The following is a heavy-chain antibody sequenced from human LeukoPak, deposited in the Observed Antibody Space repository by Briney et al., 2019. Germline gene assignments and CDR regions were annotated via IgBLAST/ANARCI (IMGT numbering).Heavy chain of an antibody. D-gene: IGHD1-26*01. CDR2: IIPNSGGT. Sequence: APVKVSCKASGYTFSGNYLHWVRQAPGQGLEWMGWIIPNSGGTNYAQKFQGRVTMTRDTSISTAYMELSSLRSDDTAVYYCARDLGGSLLVFDYWGQGTLVTVSS. J-gene: IGHJ4*02. CDR3: ARDLGGSLLVFDY. CDR1: GYTFSGNY. V-gene: IGHV1-2*02.